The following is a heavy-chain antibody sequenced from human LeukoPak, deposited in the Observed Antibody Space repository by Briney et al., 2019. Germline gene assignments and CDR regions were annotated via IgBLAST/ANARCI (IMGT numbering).Heavy chain of an antibody. D-gene: IGHD5-12*01. CDR3: AKDWNSGYDSYYFDY. CDR2: ISGSGGST. Sequence: PGGSLRLSCAASGFTFSSYAMSWVRQAPGKGLEWVSAISGSGGSTYYADSVKGRFTISRDNSKNTLYLQMNSLRAEDTAVYYCAKDWNSGYDSYYFDYWGQGTLVTVSS. V-gene: IGHV3-23*01. J-gene: IGHJ4*02. CDR1: GFTFSSYA.